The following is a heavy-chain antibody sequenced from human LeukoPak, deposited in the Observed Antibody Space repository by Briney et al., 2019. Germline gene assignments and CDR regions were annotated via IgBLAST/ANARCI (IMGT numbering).Heavy chain of an antibody. CDR2: IYYSGST. CDR3: ARGDYYDSSGHDY. Sequence: ETLSLTCTVSGGSISSYYWSWIRQPPGKGLEWIGYIYYSGSTNYNPSLKSRVTISVDTSKNQFSLKLSSVTAADTAVYYCARGDYYDSSGHDYWGQGTLVTVSS. V-gene: IGHV4-59*01. J-gene: IGHJ4*02. D-gene: IGHD3-22*01. CDR1: GGSISSYY.